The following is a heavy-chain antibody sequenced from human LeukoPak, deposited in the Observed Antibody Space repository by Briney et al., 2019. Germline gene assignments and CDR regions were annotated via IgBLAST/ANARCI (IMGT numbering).Heavy chain of an antibody. CDR1: GFIFSSYE. CDR3: ARVSRGKWELMGAHDY. V-gene: IGHV3-48*03. J-gene: IGHJ4*02. CDR2: ISSSGSTI. Sequence: GGSLRLSCAASGFIFSSYEMNWVRQAPGKGLEWVSYISSSGSTIYYADSVKGRFTISRDNAKNSLYLQMNSLRVEDTAVYYCARVSRGKWELMGAHDYWGQGTLVAVSS. D-gene: IGHD1-26*01.